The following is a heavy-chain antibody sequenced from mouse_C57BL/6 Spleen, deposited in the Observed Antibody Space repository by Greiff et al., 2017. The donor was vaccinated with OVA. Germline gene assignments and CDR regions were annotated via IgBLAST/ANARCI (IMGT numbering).Heavy chain of an antibody. CDR1: GYTFTSYW. V-gene: IGHV1-55*01. CDR2: IYPGSGST. Sequence: QVQLQQPGAELVKPGASVKLSCKASGYTFTSYWITWVKQRPGQGLEWIGDIYPGSGSTNYNEKFKSKATLTADTSSSTAYMQLSSLTSEDSAVYYCAREADGGGALDYWGQGTSVTVSA. J-gene: IGHJ4*01. D-gene: IGHD1-2*01. CDR3: AREADGGGALDY.